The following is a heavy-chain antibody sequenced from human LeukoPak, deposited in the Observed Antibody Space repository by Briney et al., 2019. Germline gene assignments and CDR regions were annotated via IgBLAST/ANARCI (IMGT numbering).Heavy chain of an antibody. Sequence: SETLSLTCTVSGGSISSYYWSWIRRPPGKGLEWIGYIYYSGSTNYNPSLKSRVTISVDTSKNQFSLKLSSVTAADTAVYYCARGDILTGYHHFDYWGQGTLVTVSS. V-gene: IGHV4-59*01. CDR2: IYYSGST. CDR3: ARGDILTGYHHFDY. J-gene: IGHJ4*02. D-gene: IGHD3-9*01. CDR1: GGSISSYY.